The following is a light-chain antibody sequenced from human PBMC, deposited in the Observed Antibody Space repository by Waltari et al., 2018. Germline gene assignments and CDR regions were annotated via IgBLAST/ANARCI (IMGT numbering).Light chain of an antibody. Sequence: SYELTQPPSVSVSPGQTATTTSSGDPLPKQYAFWYQRKPGQAPVLATYEDTERPSGIPDRFSGSTSGRTVTLTISGDQAGDEADYYCQSADSTSTHVVFGGGTKLTVL. CDR2: EDT. CDR3: QSADSTSTHVV. CDR1: PLPKQY. J-gene: IGLJ2*01. V-gene: IGLV3-25*03.